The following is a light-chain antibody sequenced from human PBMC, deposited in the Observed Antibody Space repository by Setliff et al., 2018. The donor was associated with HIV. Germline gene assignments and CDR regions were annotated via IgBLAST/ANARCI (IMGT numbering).Light chain of an antibody. CDR3: AAWDDSLNDYV. Sequence: QSVLTQPPSASGTPGQRVSISCSGSSSNIGSNTVNWYQQPPGTAPKLLIYSNNQRPSGVPDRFSGSQSGTSASLAISGLQSEDEADYFCAAWDDSLNDYVFGTGTKATVL. CDR1: SSNIGSNT. CDR2: SNN. J-gene: IGLJ1*01. V-gene: IGLV1-44*01.